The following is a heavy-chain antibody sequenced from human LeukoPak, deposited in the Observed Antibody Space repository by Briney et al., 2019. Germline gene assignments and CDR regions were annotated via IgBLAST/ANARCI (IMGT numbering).Heavy chain of an antibody. CDR3: ARKYNSSWCFDY. CDR1: GGSISSYY. Sequence: PSDTLSLTCTVSGGSISSYYWSWVRQPPGKGLEWIGYIYYSGSNNYKPSLKSRVTISVDTSKNQFSLKLSSVTAADTAVYYCARKYNSSWCFDYWGQGTLVTVSS. J-gene: IGHJ4*02. D-gene: IGHD6-13*01. V-gene: IGHV4-59*07. CDR2: IYYSGSN.